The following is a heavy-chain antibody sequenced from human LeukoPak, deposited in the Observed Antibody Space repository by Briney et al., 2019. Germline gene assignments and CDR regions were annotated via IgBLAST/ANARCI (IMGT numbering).Heavy chain of an antibody. CDR2: ISGSGGST. J-gene: IGHJ4*02. CDR1: GFTFSSYA. CDR3: AKDWDDYVWGSFQENY. V-gene: IGHV3-23*01. D-gene: IGHD3-16*01. Sequence: GGSLRLSCAASGFTFSSYAMSWVRQAPGRGLEGVSAISGSGGSTYYADSVKGRFTISRDNSKNTLYLQMNSLRAEDTAVYYCAKDWDDYVWGSFQENYWGQGTLVTVSS.